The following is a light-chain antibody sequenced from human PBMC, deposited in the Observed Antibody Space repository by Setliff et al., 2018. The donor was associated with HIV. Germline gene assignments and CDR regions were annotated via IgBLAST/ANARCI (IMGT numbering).Light chain of an antibody. V-gene: IGLV2-23*01. CDR1: SSDIGRYNL. CDR2: QAT. Sequence: QSAQTQPASVSGSPGQSITISCTGTSSDIGRYNLVSWYQQYPGKAPKLMIYQATKRPSGVSNRFSGSKSGNTASLTISGLQAEDEADYYCCSNTGRNTYVFGSGTKVTGL. CDR3: CSNTGRNTYV. J-gene: IGLJ1*01.